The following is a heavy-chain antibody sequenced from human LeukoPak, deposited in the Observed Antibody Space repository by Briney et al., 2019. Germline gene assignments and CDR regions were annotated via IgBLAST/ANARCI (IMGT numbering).Heavy chain of an antibody. V-gene: IGHV4-61*01. CDR2: IYYSGST. J-gene: IGHJ4*02. CDR3: ARGATVTTREFDY. D-gene: IGHD4-11*01. Sequence: SETLSLTCTVSGGSVSSGSYYWSWIRQPPGTGLEWIGYIYYSGSTNYNPSLKSRVTISVDTSKNQFSLKLSSVTAADTAVYYCARGATVTTREFDYWGQGTLVTVSS. CDR1: GGSVSSGSYY.